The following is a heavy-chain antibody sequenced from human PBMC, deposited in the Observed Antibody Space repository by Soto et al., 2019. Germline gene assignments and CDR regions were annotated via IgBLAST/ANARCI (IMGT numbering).Heavy chain of an antibody. J-gene: IGHJ6*02. V-gene: IGHV1-18*04. Sequence: QDQLVQSGAEVKKPGASVKISCEASGYTFTSHGISWVRQAPGQGLEWLGWISTYNSRTHYAQKVQGRVTMTTDTSPRTAYLDLRSLTFDDTAVYYCARARYCASPSCYKHYYYGMDTWGQGTTVTVSS. CDR2: ISTYNSRT. CDR3: ARARYCASPSCYKHYYYGMDT. CDR1: GYTFTSHG. D-gene: IGHD2-2*02.